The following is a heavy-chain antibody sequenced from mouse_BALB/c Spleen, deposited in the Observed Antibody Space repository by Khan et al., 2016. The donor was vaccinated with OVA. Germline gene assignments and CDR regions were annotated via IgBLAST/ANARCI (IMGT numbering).Heavy chain of an antibody. CDR3: ARKNYYDYAMDY. CDR1: GYSITSDYA. V-gene: IGHV3-2*02. D-gene: IGHD1-1*01. J-gene: IGHJ4*01. Sequence: EVQLVETGPGLVKPSQSLSLTCTVTGYSITSDYAWDWIRQFPGNKLEWMGYISYGGSTSYNPSLKSRIFITRDTSKNQFFLQLNSVTTEDTARYYCARKNYYDYAMDYWGQGTSVTVSS. CDR2: ISYGGST.